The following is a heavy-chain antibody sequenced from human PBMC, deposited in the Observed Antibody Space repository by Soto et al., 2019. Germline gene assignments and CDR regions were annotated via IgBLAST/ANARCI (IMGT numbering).Heavy chain of an antibody. J-gene: IGHJ4*02. D-gene: IGHD6-19*01. V-gene: IGHV3-30*18. CDR1: GFTFSSYG. CDR3: AKELDSGWYSDY. CDR2: ISYDGSNK. Sequence: PGGSLRLSCAASGFTFSSYGMHWVRQAPGKGLEWVAVISYDGSNKYYADSVKGRFTISRDNSKNTLYLQMNSLRAEDTAVYYCAKELDSGWYSDYWGQGTLVTVSS.